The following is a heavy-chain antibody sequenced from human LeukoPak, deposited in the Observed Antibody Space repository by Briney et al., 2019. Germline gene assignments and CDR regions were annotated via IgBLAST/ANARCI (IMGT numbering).Heavy chain of an antibody. CDR1: GFTFSSYG. J-gene: IGHJ3*02. Sequence: GSLRLSCAASGFTFSSYGMHWVRQAPGKGLEWVAVIWYDGSNKYYADSVKGRFTISRDNSKSTLYLQMNNLRAEDTAVYYCAKGPHKDYYDNSAYYASDAFDIWGQGTMVTVSS. D-gene: IGHD3-22*01. CDR3: AKGPHKDYYDNSAYYASDAFDI. CDR2: IWYDGSNK. V-gene: IGHV3-30*02.